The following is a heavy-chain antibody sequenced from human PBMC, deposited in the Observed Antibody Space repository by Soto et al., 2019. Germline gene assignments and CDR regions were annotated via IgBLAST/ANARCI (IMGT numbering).Heavy chain of an antibody. D-gene: IGHD3-10*01. V-gene: IGHV1-46*01. CDR1: GYTFTNYY. CDR2: INPRGGST. J-gene: IGHJ4*02. CDR3: ARAMGRSLQGTHYFDY. Sequence: GASVKVSCKTSGYTFTNYYIHWVRQAPGHGLEWMGMINPRGGSTNYAQKFQGRVTMTRDTSTTTVYMDLSSLRSEDTAVFYCARAMGRSLQGTHYFDYWGQGTLVTVSS.